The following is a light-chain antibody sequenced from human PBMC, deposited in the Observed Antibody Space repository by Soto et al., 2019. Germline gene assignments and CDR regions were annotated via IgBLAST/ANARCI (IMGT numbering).Light chain of an antibody. V-gene: IGLV2-14*01. CDR2: DVS. Sequence: QSALTQPASVSGSPGQSITISCTGTSSDVGGYNYVSWYQQHPGKAPKLMIYDVSNRPSGVTNRFSGSRSGNTASLTIFGFQAEDEADYYCSSYTSSSPLGFVLGTGTKVTVL. CDR3: SSYTSSSPLGFV. CDR1: SSDVGGYNY. J-gene: IGLJ1*01.